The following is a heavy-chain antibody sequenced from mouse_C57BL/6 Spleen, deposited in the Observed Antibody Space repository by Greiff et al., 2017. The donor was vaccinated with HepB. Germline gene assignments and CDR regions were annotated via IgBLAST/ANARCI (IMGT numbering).Heavy chain of an antibody. V-gene: IGHV1-26*01. D-gene: IGHD2-4*01. CDR2: INPNNGGT. CDR3: ARGDYDEDYAMDY. Sequence: EVQLQQSGPELVKPGASVKISCKASGYTFTDYYMNWVKQSHGKSLEWIGDINPNNGGTSYNQKFKGTATLTVDQSSSTAYMELRSLTSEDSAVYYCARGDYDEDYAMDYWGQGTSVTVSS. J-gene: IGHJ4*01. CDR1: GYTFTDYY.